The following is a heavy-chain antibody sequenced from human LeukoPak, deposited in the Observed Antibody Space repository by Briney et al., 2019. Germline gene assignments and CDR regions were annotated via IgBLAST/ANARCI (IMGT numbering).Heavy chain of an antibody. D-gene: IGHD5-18*01. J-gene: IGHJ3*02. Sequence: ASVKVSCKASGYTFTSYDINWVRQAIGQGLEWMGWMNPNSGNTGYAQKFQGRVTITRNTSISTAYMELSSLRSEDTAVYYCARLQLEDAFDIWGQGTMVTVSS. V-gene: IGHV1-8*03. CDR1: GYTFTSYD. CDR3: ARLQLEDAFDI. CDR2: MNPNSGNT.